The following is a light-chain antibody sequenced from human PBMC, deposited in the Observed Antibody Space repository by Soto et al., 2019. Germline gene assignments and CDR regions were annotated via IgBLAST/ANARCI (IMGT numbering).Light chain of an antibody. Sequence: EIVLTQSPGTLSLSPGERATLSCRASQSVANSALAWYLQKPGQAPRLLIYGASSRATGIPDRFSGSGSGTDFTLTISSLEPEDFAVYYCHQRQYWPPITFGQGTRLEIK. V-gene: IGKV3D-20*02. CDR1: QSVANSA. CDR2: GAS. J-gene: IGKJ5*01. CDR3: HQRQYWPPIT.